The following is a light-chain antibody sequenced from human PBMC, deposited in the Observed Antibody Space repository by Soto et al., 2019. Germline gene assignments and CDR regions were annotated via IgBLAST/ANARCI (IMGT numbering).Light chain of an antibody. V-gene: IGKV3-20*01. CDR2: GAS. Sequence: EIVLTQSAGTLSLSPGERATLSCRASQRVSSSYLAWYQQKPGQAPRLLIYGASSRATGIPDRFSGSGSGTDFTLTISRLEPEDCAVYYCQQYGSSPGTFGQGTKLEIK. CDR1: QRVSSSY. CDR3: QQYGSSPGT. J-gene: IGKJ2*01.